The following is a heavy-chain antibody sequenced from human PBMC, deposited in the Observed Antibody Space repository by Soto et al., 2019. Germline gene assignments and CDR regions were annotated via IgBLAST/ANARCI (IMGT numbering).Heavy chain of an antibody. D-gene: IGHD3-22*01. J-gene: IGHJ4*02. CDR2: IYYSGST. CDR3: ARQPDYDSSGYVPLFDY. Sequence: QLQLQESGPGLVKPSETLSLTCTVSGGSISSSSYYWGWIRQPPGKGLEWIGTIYYSGSTDYNPSLKSRVTLSVDTSKNQFSLKLSSVTAADTAVYYCARQPDYDSSGYVPLFDYWGQGTLVTVSS. CDR1: GGSISSSSYY. V-gene: IGHV4-39*01.